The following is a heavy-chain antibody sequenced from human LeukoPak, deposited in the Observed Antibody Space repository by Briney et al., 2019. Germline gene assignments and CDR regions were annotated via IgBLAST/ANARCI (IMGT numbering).Heavy chain of an antibody. V-gene: IGHV3-48*03. Sequence: GGSLRLSCAASGFTFSIYEMNWVRQAPGKGLEWVSYISSSGSTIYYADSVKGRFTISRDNAKNSLYLQMNSLRAEDTAVYYCARYTAMPFDYWGQGTLVTVSS. CDR3: ARYTAMPFDY. J-gene: IGHJ4*02. CDR2: ISSSGSTI. CDR1: GFTFSIYE. D-gene: IGHD5-18*01.